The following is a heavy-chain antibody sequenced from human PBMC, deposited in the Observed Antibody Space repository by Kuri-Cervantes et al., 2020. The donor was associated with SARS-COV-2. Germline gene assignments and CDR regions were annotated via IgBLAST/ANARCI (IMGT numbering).Heavy chain of an antibody. CDR3: ASYYYDSSDYRESDY. Sequence: SAKVFCKASGGTFRSYASSWVRQTPGQGLEWVGGIITIFGTTNYTQKYQGRVTITADESTSIVYMELSSLRSEDTAIYYCASYYYDSSDYRESDYWGQGTLVTVSS. CDR2: IITIFGTT. J-gene: IGHJ4*02. D-gene: IGHD3-22*01. V-gene: IGHV1-69*13. CDR1: GGTFRSYA.